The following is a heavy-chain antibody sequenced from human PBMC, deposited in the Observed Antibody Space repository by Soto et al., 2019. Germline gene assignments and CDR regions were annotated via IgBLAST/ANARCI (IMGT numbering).Heavy chain of an antibody. D-gene: IGHD2-8*01. V-gene: IGHV3-73*01. CDR1: GFTFSGSA. J-gene: IGHJ6*02. CDR2: IRSKANSYAT. CDR3: TRLSMDYYDSGTDV. Sequence: PGGSLRLSCAASGFTFSGSAIHWVRQASGKGLEWVGRIRSKANSYATAYAASVKGRFTISRDDSKNTASLQMNSLKTEDTAVYYCTRLSMDYYDSGTDVWGQGTTVTVSS.